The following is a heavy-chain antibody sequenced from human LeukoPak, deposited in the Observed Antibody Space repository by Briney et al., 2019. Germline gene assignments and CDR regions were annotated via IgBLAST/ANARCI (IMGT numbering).Heavy chain of an antibody. CDR1: GASITSSY. D-gene: IGHD3-10*01. CDR2: IYSGST. CDR3: ARDGYGSGSYGWFDP. Sequence: PSETLSLTCSVSGASITSSYWSWIRQTPGKGLEWIGNIYSGSTNYNPSFESRVTVSLDTSKNQFSLRLTSVTAAYTALYYCARDGYGSGSYGWFDPWGQGTLVTVSS. V-gene: IGHV4-59*01. J-gene: IGHJ5*02.